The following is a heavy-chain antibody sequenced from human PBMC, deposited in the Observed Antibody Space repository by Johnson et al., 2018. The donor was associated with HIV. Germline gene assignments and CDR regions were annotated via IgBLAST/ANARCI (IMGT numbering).Heavy chain of an antibody. Sequence: VQLVESGGGVVRPGGSLTLSCAASGFIFDDYGMNWVRQAPGKGLEWVSVIYSGGSTYYADSVKGRFTISRDNSKNTLYLQMTSLRAEDTAVYYCARGLRSGLIIGGAFDIWGQGTMVTVSS. CDR2: IYSGGST. CDR1: GFIFDDYG. V-gene: IGHV3-66*01. J-gene: IGHJ3*02. D-gene: IGHD3-10*01. CDR3: ARGLRSGLIIGGAFDI.